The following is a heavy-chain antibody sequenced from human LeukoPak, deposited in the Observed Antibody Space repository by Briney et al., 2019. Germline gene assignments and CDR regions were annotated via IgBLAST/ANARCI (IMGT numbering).Heavy chain of an antibody. Sequence: SETLSLTCTVSGGSISSYYWSWIRQPPGKGLEWIGYIYYSGSTTYNPSLKSRVTISVDTSKNQFTLKLSSVTDADTAVYYCASLDYGDIGAFDIWGQGTMVTVSS. J-gene: IGHJ3*02. CDR3: ASLDYGDIGAFDI. CDR2: IYYSGST. V-gene: IGHV4-59*08. D-gene: IGHD4-17*01. CDR1: GGSISSYY.